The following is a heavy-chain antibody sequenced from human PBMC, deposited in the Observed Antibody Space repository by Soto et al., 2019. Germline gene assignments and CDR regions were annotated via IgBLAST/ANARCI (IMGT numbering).Heavy chain of an antibody. CDR1: GFTFSSYA. Sequence: QVQLVESGGGVVQPGRSLRLSCAASGFTFSSYAMHWVRQAPGKGLEWVAVISYDGSNKYYADYVKGRFTISRDNSKNTLYLQMNSLRAEDTAVYYCARDRSQLLRYSWFDPWGQGTLVTVSS. CDR2: ISYDGSNK. V-gene: IGHV3-30-3*01. CDR3: ARDRSQLLRYSWFDP. D-gene: IGHD2-2*01. J-gene: IGHJ5*02.